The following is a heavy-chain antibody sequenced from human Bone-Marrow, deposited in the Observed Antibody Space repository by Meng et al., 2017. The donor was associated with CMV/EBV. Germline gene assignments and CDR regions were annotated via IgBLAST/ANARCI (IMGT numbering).Heavy chain of an antibody. V-gene: IGHV1-18*01. J-gene: IGHJ4*02. CDR2: ITVYNGDT. D-gene: IGHD2-2*01. CDR3: AREVYCGSTSCYTEAPYDY. Sequence: ACYGISWVRRAPGQGLEWMGWITVYNGDTKYAQRVQGRVTMTTDTSTSTAYMELRSLTSDDTAVYYCAREVYCGSTSCYTEAPYDYWGQGTLVTVSS. CDR1: ACYG.